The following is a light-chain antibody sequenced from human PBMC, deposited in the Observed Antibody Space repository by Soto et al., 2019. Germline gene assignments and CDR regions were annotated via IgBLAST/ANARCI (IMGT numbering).Light chain of an antibody. CDR3: SSYTSSSPLEV. Sequence: QSALTQPASVSGSPGQSITISCTGTRSDVGGYNFVSWYQQLPGKAPKLMIYEVRNRPSGVSNRFSGSKSGNTASLTISGLQAEDEADYYCSSYTSSSPLEVFGTGTKLTVL. CDR2: EVR. V-gene: IGLV2-14*01. CDR1: RSDVGGYNF. J-gene: IGLJ1*01.